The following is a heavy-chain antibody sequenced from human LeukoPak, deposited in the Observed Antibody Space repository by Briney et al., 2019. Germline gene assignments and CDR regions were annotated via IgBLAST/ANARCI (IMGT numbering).Heavy chain of an antibody. CDR2: IYYSGST. CDR1: SGSVSSSSYY. J-gene: IGHJ4*02. CDR3: ASLRERSYYARGFDY. D-gene: IGHD3-3*01. V-gene: IGHV4-39*01. Sequence: SETLSLTCTVSSGSVSSSSYYWAWIRQPPGKGLECIGSIYYSGSTSYNPSLKSRVTISVDTSKNQFSLKLSSVTAADTAVYYCASLRERSYYARGFDYWGQGTLVTVSS.